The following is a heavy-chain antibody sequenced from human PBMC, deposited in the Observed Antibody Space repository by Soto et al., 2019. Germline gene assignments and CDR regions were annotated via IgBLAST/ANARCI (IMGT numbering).Heavy chain of an antibody. D-gene: IGHD2-2*01. V-gene: IGHV3-23*01. CDR3: PKRDHQY. CDR2: ISGSGGTT. J-gene: IGHJ4*02. Sequence: GGSLRLSCAASGFTFSSFGVSWVRQTPGQGLEWVSAISGSGGTTYYADSVKGRFTISRDNSNNTLFLQMNSLRVDDTAVYYCPKRDHQYWGQGTLVTVSS. CDR1: GFTFSSFG.